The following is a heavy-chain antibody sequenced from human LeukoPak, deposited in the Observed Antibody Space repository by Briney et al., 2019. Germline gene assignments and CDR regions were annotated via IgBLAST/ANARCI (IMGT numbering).Heavy chain of an antibody. Sequence: ASVKVTCKASGYTFTSHGISGVRQPPAQGLEGMGWISAYNGNTHYAQKLRGRLTMTTDTSTSTAYMELRSLRSDDTAVYYCARVRGALVPAAIARWFDPWGQGTLVTVSS. CDR3: ARVRGALVPAAIARWFDP. D-gene: IGHD2-2*01. CDR2: ISAYNGNT. V-gene: IGHV1-18*01. J-gene: IGHJ5*02. CDR1: GYTFTSHG.